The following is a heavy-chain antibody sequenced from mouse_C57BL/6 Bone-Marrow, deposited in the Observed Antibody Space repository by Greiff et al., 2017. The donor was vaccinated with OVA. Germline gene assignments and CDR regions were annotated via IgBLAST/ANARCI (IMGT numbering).Heavy chain of an antibody. V-gene: IGHV14-4*01. J-gene: IGHJ2*01. D-gene: IGHD1-1*01. CDR3: TTPITTIEDY. Sequence: VQLQQSGAELVRPGASVKLSCTASGFNIKDDYMHWVKQRPEQGLEWIGWIDPENGDTEYASKFQGKATITADTSSNTAYLQLSSLTSEDTAVYYCTTPITTIEDYWGQGTTRTVSS. CDR1: GFNIKDDY. CDR2: IDPENGDT.